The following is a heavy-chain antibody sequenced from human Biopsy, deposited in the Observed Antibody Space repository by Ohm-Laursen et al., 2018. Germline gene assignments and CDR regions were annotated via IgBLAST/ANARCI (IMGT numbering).Heavy chain of an antibody. CDR3: ARHPTGFWFDP. V-gene: IGHV4-39*01. CDR2: IYNTETT. Sequence: SETLSLTCTVSGGSISSSTTYYWAWLRQPPGKGLEWIGNIYNTETTFYNPSLKSRVTISVNTSTNQFYLKVSSVTAADTALYFCARHPTGFWFDPWGHGTLVTVSS. CDR1: GGSISSSTTYY. J-gene: IGHJ5*02.